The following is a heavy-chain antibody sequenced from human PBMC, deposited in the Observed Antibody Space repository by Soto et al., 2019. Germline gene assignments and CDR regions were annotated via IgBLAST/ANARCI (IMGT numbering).Heavy chain of an antibody. CDR1: GCTFSSYS. CDR2: ISSSSSYI. J-gene: IGHJ4*02. V-gene: IGHV3-21*01. D-gene: IGHD5-18*01. CDR3: ARKLQLSTPGVFDY. Sequence: WVLHRHSCAAAGCTFSSYSMNWVRQAPGKGLEWVSSISSSSSYIYYADSVKGRFTISRDNAKNSLYLQMNSLRAEDTAVYYCARKLQLSTPGVFDYWVQGTLVTVSS.